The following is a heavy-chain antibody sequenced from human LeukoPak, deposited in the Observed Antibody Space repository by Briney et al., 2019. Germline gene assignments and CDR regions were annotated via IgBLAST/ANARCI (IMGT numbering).Heavy chain of an antibody. CDR2: IIPIFGTA. CDR1: GGTFSSYA. Sequence: GASVKVSCKASGGTFSSYAISWVRQAPGQGLEWMGGIIPIFGTANYAQKFQGRVTITADESTSTAYMELSSLRSEDTAVYYCARDHDLPYGSGSYYSRGAFDYWGQGTLVTVSS. J-gene: IGHJ4*02. V-gene: IGHV1-69*01. CDR3: ARDHDLPYGSGSYYSRGAFDY. D-gene: IGHD3-10*01.